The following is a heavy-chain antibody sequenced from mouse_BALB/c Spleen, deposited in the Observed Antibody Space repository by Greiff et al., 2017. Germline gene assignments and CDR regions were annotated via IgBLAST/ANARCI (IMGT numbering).Heavy chain of an antibody. V-gene: IGHV14-3*02. D-gene: IGHD1-1*01. CDR2: IDPANGNT. CDR1: GFNIKDTY. Sequence: VQLKQSGAELVKPGASVKLSCTASGFNIKDTYMHWVKQRPEQGLGWIGRIDPANGNTKYDPKFQGKATITADTSSNTAYLQLSSLTSEDTAVYYCARRGYYGSSFPFFAYWGQGTLVTVSA. CDR3: ARRGYYGSSFPFFAY. J-gene: IGHJ3*01.